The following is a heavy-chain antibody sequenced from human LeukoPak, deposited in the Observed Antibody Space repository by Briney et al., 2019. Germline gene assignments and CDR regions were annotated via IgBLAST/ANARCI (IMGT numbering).Heavy chain of an antibody. D-gene: IGHD1-26*01. V-gene: IGHV3-23*01. J-gene: IGHJ4*02. Sequence: GGSLRLSCVVSGISLSNYGMTWVRQAPGKGLEWVSYISERGGGTMYTDSVKGRFTISRDTSLNTLYLQMNSLRAEDTAEYYCARSTVGTSCCTAVDYWGQGTLVTVSS. CDR2: ISERGGGT. CDR1: GISLSNYG. CDR3: ARSTVGTSCCTAVDY.